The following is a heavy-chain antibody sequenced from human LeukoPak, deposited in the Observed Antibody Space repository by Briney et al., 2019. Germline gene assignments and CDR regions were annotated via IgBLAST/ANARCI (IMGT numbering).Heavy chain of an antibody. CDR3: AKGVDTAMATDFDY. V-gene: IGHV3-23*01. CDR2: ISPSGGDT. CDR1: GFTFSSYA. D-gene: IGHD5-18*01. J-gene: IGHJ4*02. Sequence: QAGGSLRLSCAASGFTFSSYAMTWVRQAPGEGLEWVSAISPSGGDTYYADSVQGRFSISRDDSRNTLYLQMNSLRAEDTAIYHCAKGVDTAMATDFDYWGQGTLVTVSS.